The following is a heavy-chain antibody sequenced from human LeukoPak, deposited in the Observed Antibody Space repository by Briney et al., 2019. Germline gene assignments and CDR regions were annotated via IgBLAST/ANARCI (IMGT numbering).Heavy chain of an antibody. Sequence: GESLKISCKGSGYRFSSYWIGWVHQMPGKGLEWMGIIYPGDSETRYSPSFQGQVTISADKSISTAYLQWSSLKASDTAMYYCVRALGYCSSRSCYYYDYWGQGTLVTVSS. CDR3: VRALGYCSSRSCYYYDY. CDR1: GYRFSSYW. D-gene: IGHD2-15*01. J-gene: IGHJ4*02. V-gene: IGHV5-51*07. CDR2: IYPGDSET.